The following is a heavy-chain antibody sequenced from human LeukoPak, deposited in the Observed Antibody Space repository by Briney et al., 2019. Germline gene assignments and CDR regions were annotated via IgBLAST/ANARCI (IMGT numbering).Heavy chain of an antibody. CDR1: GYTFTDNY. CDR2: INPNSGST. CDR3: ARGASYYASGSFFP. J-gene: IGHJ5*02. D-gene: IGHD3-10*01. V-gene: IGHV1-2*02. Sequence: ASVKVSCKASGYTFTDNYIFWIRQAPGQGLDWMGWINPNSGSTRYAHEYEGRVTMTKGTSINTVYMDLSSLTSDDTAVYYCARGASYYASGSFFPWGQGTLVTVSS.